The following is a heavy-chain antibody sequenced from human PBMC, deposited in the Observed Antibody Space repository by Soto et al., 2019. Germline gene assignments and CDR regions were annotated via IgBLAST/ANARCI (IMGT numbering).Heavy chain of an antibody. Sequence: GGSLRLSCAASGFTFSSYSMNWVRQAPGKGLEWVSSISSSSSYIYYADSVKGRFTISRDNAKNSLYLQMNSLRAEDTAVYYCARDIGYCSSTSCSRAYGMDVWGQGTTVTVSS. CDR2: ISSSSSYI. V-gene: IGHV3-21*01. CDR3: ARDIGYCSSTSCSRAYGMDV. J-gene: IGHJ6*02. CDR1: GFTFSSYS. D-gene: IGHD2-2*01.